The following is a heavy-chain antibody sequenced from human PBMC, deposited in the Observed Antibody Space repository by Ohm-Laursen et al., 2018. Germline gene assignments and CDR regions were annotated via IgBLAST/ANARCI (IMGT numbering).Heavy chain of an antibody. Sequence: SETLSLTCSVSGGSISSSSYCWGWIRQPPGKGLEWIGNIYYSGSTYYNPSLRSRVSISIHTSQNQFSLKLSSVTATDTAVYYCARAFWNGYIDAFDVWGQGTMVTVSS. CDR2: IYYSGST. J-gene: IGHJ3*01. V-gene: IGHV4-39*01. CDR3: ARAFWNGYIDAFDV. D-gene: IGHD3-3*01. CDR1: GGSISSSSYC.